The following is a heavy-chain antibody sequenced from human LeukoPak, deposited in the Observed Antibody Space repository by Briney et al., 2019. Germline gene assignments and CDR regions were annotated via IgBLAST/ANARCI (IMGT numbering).Heavy chain of an antibody. CDR3: ARGRGYYPSFDY. Sequence: SETLSLTCAVYGGSFSGYYWSWIRQPPGKGLEWIGEINHSGSTNYNPSLKSRATISVDTSKNQFSLKLSSVTAADTAVYYCARGRGYYPSFDYWGQGTLVTVSS. V-gene: IGHV4-34*01. D-gene: IGHD3-3*01. J-gene: IGHJ4*02. CDR1: GGSFSGYY. CDR2: INHSGST.